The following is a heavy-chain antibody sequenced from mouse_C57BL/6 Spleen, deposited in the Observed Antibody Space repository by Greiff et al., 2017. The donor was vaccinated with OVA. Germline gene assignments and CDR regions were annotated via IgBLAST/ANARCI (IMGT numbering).Heavy chain of an antibody. CDR2: IDPSDSET. D-gene: IGHD1-1*01. V-gene: IGHV1-52*01. CDR1: GYTFTSYW. CDR3: ARDYYGSSPYYFDY. J-gene: IGHJ2*01. Sequence: QVQLKQPGAELVRPGSSVKLSCKASGYTFTSYWMHWVKQRPIQGLEWIGNIDPSDSETHYNQKFKDKATLTVDKSSSTAYMQLSSLTSEDSAVYYCARDYYGSSPYYFDYWGQGTTLTVSS.